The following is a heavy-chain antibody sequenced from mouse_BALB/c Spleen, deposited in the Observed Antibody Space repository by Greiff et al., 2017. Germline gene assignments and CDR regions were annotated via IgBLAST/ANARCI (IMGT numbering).Heavy chain of an antibody. V-gene: IGHV5-6-3*01. CDR3: ARERDGSYFDY. CDR2: INSNGGST. J-gene: IGHJ2*01. CDR1: GFTFSSYG. Sequence: EVHLVESGGGLVQPGGSLKLSFAASGFTFSSYGMSWVRQTPDKRLELVATINSNGGSTYYPDSVKGRFTISRDNAKNTLYLQMSSLKSEDTAMYYCARERDGSYFDYWGQGTTLTVSS. D-gene: IGHD2-3*01.